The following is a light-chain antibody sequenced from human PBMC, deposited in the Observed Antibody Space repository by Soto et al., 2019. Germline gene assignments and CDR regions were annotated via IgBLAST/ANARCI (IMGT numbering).Light chain of an antibody. V-gene: IGLV2-8*01. J-gene: IGLJ1*01. Sequence: QSALTQPPSASGSPGQSVTISCTGTSSDVGGYNFVSWYQQHPGKAPKLIIYEVTKRPSGVPDRFSGSKSGNTASLTVSGLQPEDEPFFYCSQHPGTTNLNVFGTG. CDR2: EVT. CDR1: SSDVGGYNF. CDR3: SQHPGTTNLNV.